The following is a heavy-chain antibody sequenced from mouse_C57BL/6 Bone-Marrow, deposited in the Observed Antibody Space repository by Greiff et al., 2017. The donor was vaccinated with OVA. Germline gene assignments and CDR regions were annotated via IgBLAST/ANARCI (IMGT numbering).Heavy chain of an antibody. V-gene: IGHV1-55*01. J-gene: IGHJ3*01. CDR1: GYTFTSYW. Sequence: VQLQQPGAELVKPGASVKMSCKASGYTFTSYWITWVKQRPGQGLEWIGDIYPGSGSTNYNEKFKSKATLTVDTSSSTAYMQLSSLTSEDSAVYYCARPYGSSAAWFAYWGQGTPVTVSA. CDR3: ARPYGSSAAWFAY. CDR2: IYPGSGST. D-gene: IGHD1-1*01.